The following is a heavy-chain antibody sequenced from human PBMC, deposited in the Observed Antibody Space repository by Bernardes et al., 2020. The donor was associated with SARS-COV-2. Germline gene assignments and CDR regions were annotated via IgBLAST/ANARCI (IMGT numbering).Heavy chain of an antibody. CDR1: GGSISSYY. V-gene: IGHV4-59*01. CDR2: IYYSGST. D-gene: IGHD5-18*01. CDR3: ARVGYSYGSYYYYYGMDV. Sequence: SETLSLTCTVSGGSISSYYWSWIRQPPGKGLEWIGYIYYSGSTNYNPSLKSRVTISVDTSKNQFSLKLSSVTAADTAVYYCARVGYSYGSYYYYYGMDVWGQGTTVTVSS. J-gene: IGHJ6*02.